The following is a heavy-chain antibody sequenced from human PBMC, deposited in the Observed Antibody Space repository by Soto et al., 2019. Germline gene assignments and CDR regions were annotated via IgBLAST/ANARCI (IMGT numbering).Heavy chain of an antibody. CDR2: IIPIFGTA. CDR1: GGTFSSYA. CDR3: ARSRGNNRPFGVAAYYYGMDV. D-gene: IGHD3-3*01. Sequence: ASVKVSCKASGGTFSSYAISWVRQAPGQGLEWMGGIIPIFGTANYAQKFQGRVTITADESTSTAYMELSSLRSEDTAVYYCARSRGNNRPFGVAAYYYGMDVWGQGTTVTVSS. J-gene: IGHJ6*02. V-gene: IGHV1-69*13.